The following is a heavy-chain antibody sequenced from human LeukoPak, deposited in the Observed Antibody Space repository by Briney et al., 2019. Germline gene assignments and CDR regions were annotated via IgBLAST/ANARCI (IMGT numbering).Heavy chain of an antibody. D-gene: IGHD3-22*01. Sequence: PGGSLRLSCAASGFTFSSYAMSWVRQVPGKGLEWVSAISGSGGSTYYADSVKGRFTISRDNSKNTLYLQMNSLRAEDTAVYYCAKDASYYYDSLDAFDIWGQGTMVTVSS. J-gene: IGHJ3*02. CDR1: GFTFSSYA. CDR2: ISGSGGST. CDR3: AKDASYYYDSLDAFDI. V-gene: IGHV3-23*01.